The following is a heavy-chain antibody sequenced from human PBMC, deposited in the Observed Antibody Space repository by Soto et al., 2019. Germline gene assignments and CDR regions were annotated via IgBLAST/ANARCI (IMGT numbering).Heavy chain of an antibody. CDR3: AKSLYYYDSSPLDH. Sequence: GGSLRLSCAAAGFDFEYYAMHWVRQVPGKGLEWVSLTNSDGTDSYYMDSVKGRFTISRDNAKSTLYLQMDRLRPEDTALYFCAKSLYYYDSSPLDHWGQGTLVT. CDR2: TNSDGTDS. V-gene: IGHV3-43D*04. CDR1: GFDFEYYA. D-gene: IGHD3-22*01. J-gene: IGHJ4*02.